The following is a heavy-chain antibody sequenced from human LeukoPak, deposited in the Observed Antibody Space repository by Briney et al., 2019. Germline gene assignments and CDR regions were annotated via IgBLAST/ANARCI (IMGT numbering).Heavy chain of an antibody. CDR2: IRSKPYGGTT. J-gene: IGHJ4*02. Sequence: SGGSLRLSCTASGFTFGDYAMSWVRQAPGKGLEWVGFIRSKPYGGTTEYAASVKGRFTISRDDSKSIAYLQMNSLKTEDTAVYYCIRGGMYSGSQFDYWGQGTLVTVSS. V-gene: IGHV3-49*04. CDR3: IRGGMYSGSQFDY. D-gene: IGHD1-26*01. CDR1: GFTFGDYA.